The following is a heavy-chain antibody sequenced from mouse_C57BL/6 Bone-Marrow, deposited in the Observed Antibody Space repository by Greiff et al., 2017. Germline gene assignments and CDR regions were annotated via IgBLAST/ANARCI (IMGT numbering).Heavy chain of an antibody. Sequence: EVQVVESGGGLVQPGGSMKLSCVASGFTFSNYWMNWVRQSPEKGLEWVAQIRLKSDNYATHYAESVKGRFTISRDDSKSSVSLQMNILRPADTGISFCTCPVVPYYYAMDYWGQGASVTVSS. CDR1: GFTFSNYW. CDR3: TCPVVPYYYAMDY. V-gene: IGHV6-3*01. D-gene: IGHD1-1*01. CDR2: IRLKSDNYAT. J-gene: IGHJ4*01.